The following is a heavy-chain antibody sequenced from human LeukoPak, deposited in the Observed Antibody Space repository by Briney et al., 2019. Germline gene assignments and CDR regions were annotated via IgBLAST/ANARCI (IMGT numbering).Heavy chain of an antibody. CDR3: ARDSSSSTKFDY. J-gene: IGHJ4*02. D-gene: IGHD6-13*01. V-gene: IGHV1-46*01. CDR2: IKPSGGDT. Sequence: ASVKVSCKTSGYSFTNYNLHWVRQAPGQRLEWMGIIKPSGGDTSYAQHLQGRVTMARDTSTSTVYMELSSLKSEDTAVYYCARDSSSSTKFDYWGQGTLVTVSS. CDR1: GYSFTNYN.